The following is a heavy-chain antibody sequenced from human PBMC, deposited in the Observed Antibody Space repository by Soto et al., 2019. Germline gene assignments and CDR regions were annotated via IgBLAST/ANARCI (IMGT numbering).Heavy chain of an antibody. CDR3: AREGGVPGYYYGMDV. CDR1: GCTFSSYA. CDR2: IIPIFGTA. J-gene: IGHJ6*02. D-gene: IGHD2-2*01. V-gene: IGHV1-69*13. Sequence: SVKVSCKASGCTFSSYAISWVRQAPGQGLEWMGGIIPIFGTANYAQKFQGRVTITADESTSTAYMELSSLRSEDTAVYYCAREGGVPGYYYGMDVWGQGTTVTVSS.